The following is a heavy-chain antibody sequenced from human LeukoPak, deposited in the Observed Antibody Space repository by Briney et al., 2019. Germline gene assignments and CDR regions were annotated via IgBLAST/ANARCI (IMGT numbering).Heavy chain of an antibody. CDR3: ARLSHLFDY. J-gene: IGHJ4*02. CDR1: GGSISSSSYY. CDR2: IYYSGST. Sequence: PSETLSLTCTVSGGSISSSSYYWGWIRQPPGKGLEWIGSIYYSGSTYYNPSLKSRVTISVDTSKNQFSLKLSSVTAADTAVYYCARLSHLFDYWGQGTLVTVSS. V-gene: IGHV4-39*01.